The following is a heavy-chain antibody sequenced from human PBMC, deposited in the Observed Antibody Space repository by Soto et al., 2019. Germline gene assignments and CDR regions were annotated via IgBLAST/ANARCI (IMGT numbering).Heavy chain of an antibody. CDR3: ARLIYGSSSAGYWFDP. J-gene: IGHJ5*02. CDR1: GYSLTSYW. V-gene: IGHV5-51*01. Sequence: GESLKISCKGSGYSLTSYWIGWVRQMPGKGLEWMGIIYPGDSDTKYSPPFQGQVTISADKSISTAYLQWSSLKASDTAMYYCARLIYGSSSAGYWFDPWGQGTLVTVSS. CDR2: IYPGDSDT. D-gene: IGHD3-10*01.